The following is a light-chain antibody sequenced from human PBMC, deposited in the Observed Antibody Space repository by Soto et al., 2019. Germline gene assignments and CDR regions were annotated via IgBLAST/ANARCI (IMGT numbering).Light chain of an antibody. CDR2: HAS. CDR3: QQYDNLPYT. V-gene: IGKV1-33*01. Sequence: DIQMTQSPSSLSVSVGDRVTITCQASQDITNSLSWYQQKPGRAPKLLIYHASNLETGVPSRFSGSGSGTDFTFTISSLQSEDIATYFCQQYDNLPYTFGQGTKLEIK. J-gene: IGKJ2*01. CDR1: QDITNS.